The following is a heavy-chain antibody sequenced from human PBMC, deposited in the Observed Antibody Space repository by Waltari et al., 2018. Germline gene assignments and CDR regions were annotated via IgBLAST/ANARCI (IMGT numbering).Heavy chain of an antibody. J-gene: IGHJ4*02. CDR2: INGNGGST. CDR1: GFTFSSHA. V-gene: IGHV3-23*01. Sequence: EVQLLESGGGLVQPWGSLRLSCEASGFTFSSHAMSWVRQAPGKGLEWVSTINGNGGSTHYADSVKGRFTISRDNSKSTLYVQMNSLRAEDTAVYYCAKVVVSDSPDYCDYWGQGVLVAVSP. D-gene: IGHD2-15*01. CDR3: AKVVVSDSPDYCDY.